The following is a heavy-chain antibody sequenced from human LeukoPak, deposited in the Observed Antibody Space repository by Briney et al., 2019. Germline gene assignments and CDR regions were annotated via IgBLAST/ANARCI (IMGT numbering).Heavy chain of an antibody. CDR1: GYTFTSYY. J-gene: IGHJ4*02. D-gene: IGHD3-9*01. CDR3: ARQPKSDYDILTGYYFTSNYYFDY. V-gene: IGHV1-46*01. CDR2: INPSGGST. Sequence: ASVKVSCKASGYTFTSYYMHWVRQAPGQGLEWMGIINPSGGSTSYAQKFQGRVTMTRDMSTSTVYMELSSLRSEDTAVYYCARQPKSDYDILTGYYFTSNYYFDYWGQGTLVTVSS.